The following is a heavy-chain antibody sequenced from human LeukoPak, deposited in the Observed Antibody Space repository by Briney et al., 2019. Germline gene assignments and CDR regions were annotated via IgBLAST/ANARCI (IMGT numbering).Heavy chain of an antibody. CDR3: ARYGVVVPAASPGFDP. J-gene: IGHJ5*02. CDR2: IYYSGST. Sequence: SETLSLTCTASGGSISSGGYYWSWIRQHPGKGLEWIGYIYYSGSTYYNPSLKSRVTISVDTSKNQFSLKLSSVTAADTAVYYCARYGVVVPAASPGFDPWGQGTLVTVSS. CDR1: GGSISSGGYY. D-gene: IGHD2-2*01. V-gene: IGHV4-31*03.